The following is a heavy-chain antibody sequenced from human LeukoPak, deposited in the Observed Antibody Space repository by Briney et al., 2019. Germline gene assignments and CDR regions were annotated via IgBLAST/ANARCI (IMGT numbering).Heavy chain of an antibody. V-gene: IGHV3-30-3*01. CDR1: GFTFSSYA. J-gene: IGHJ6*02. Sequence: GRSLRLSCAASGFTFSSYAVHWVRQAPGKGLEWVAVISYDGSNKYYADSVKGRFTISRDNSKNTLYLQMNSLRAEDTAVYYCARDIVMISGFGPLPTLWFAAPEGMDVWGQGTTVTVSS. D-gene: IGHD3-10*01. CDR2: ISYDGSNK. CDR3: ARDIVMISGFGPLPTLWFAAPEGMDV.